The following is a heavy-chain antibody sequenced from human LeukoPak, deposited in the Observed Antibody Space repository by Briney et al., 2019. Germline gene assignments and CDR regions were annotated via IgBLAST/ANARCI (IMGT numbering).Heavy chain of an antibody. Sequence: GGSLRLSCAASGFTFSSYAMHWVRQAPGKGLEWVAVISYDGSNKYYADSMKGRFTISRDNSKNTLYLQMNSLRAEDTAVYYCAGGWSGYDSPYYYYMDVWGKGTTVTVSS. J-gene: IGHJ6*03. CDR1: GFTFSSYA. D-gene: IGHD5-12*01. CDR2: ISYDGSNK. V-gene: IGHV3-30*04. CDR3: AGGWSGYDSPYYYYMDV.